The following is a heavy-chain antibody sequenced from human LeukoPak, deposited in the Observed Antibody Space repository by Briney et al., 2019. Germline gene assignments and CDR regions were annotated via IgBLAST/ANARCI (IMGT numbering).Heavy chain of an antibody. CDR2: ISYDGSNK. CDR3: ARVYPKLESGYYFDY. D-gene: IGHD3-3*01. Sequence: GGSLRLSCAASGFTSSSYGMHWVRQAPGKGLEWVAVISYDGSNKYYADSVKGRFTISRDNSKNTLYLQMNSLRAEDTAVYYCARVYPKLESGYYFDYWGQGTLVTVSS. CDR1: GFTSSSYG. V-gene: IGHV3-30*19. J-gene: IGHJ4*02.